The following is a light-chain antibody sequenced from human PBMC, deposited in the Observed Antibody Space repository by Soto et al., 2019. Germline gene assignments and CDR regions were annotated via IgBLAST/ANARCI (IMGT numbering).Light chain of an antibody. V-gene: IGLV2-14*01. J-gene: IGLJ1*01. Sequence: QSALTQPASVSGSPGQSIAISCTGTSSDVGDYNYVSWYQQHPDKAPKLMIYEVSNRPSGVSSRSSGSKSGDTASLTISGLQAEDEADYYCSSYTSSGTYVFGTGTKLTVL. CDR2: EVS. CDR1: SSDVGDYNY. CDR3: SSYTSSGTYV.